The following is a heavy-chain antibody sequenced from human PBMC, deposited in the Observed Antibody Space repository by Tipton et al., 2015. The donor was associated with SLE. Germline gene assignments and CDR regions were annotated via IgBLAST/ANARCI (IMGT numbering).Heavy chain of an antibody. V-gene: IGHV4-61*02. CDR2: IYTSGST. CDR3: ARGGGVGQWLPRWAFDY. J-gene: IGHJ4*02. CDR1: GGSISSGSYY. Sequence: TLSLTCAVYGGSISSGSYYWSWIRQPAGKGLEWIGRIYTSGSTNYNPSLKSRVTISVDTSKNQFSLKLSSVTAADTAVYYCARGGGVGQWLPRWAFDYWGQGTLVTVSS. D-gene: IGHD6-19*01.